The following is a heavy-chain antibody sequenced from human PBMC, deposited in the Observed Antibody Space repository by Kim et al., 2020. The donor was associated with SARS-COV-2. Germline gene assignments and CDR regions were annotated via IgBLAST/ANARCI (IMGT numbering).Heavy chain of an antibody. J-gene: IGHJ6*02. V-gene: IGHV3-48*02. Sequence: GGSLRLSCAASGFNFKAYSFSWVRQAPGKGLEWISDIGITGSRIYNADSVKGRFTISRDSARNSVYLQMNDLRDEDTAVYYCARDHESPGDPVMYVCDQG. CDR2: IGITGSRI. CDR1: GFNFKAYS. CDR3: ARDHESPGDPVMYV. D-gene: IGHD3-10*01.